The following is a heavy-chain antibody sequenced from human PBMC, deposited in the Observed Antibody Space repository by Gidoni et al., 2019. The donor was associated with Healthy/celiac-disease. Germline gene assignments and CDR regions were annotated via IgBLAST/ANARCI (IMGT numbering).Heavy chain of an antibody. CDR3: ARAMTTGGGLF. V-gene: IGHV4-34*01. Sequence: QVQLQQWGAGLLKPSETLSLTCAVYGGSFSGYYWSWIRQPPGKGLEWIGEINHSVSTNYNPSLKSRVTISVDTSKNQFSLKLSSVTAADTAVYYCARAMTTGGGLFWGQGTLVTVSS. D-gene: IGHD3-16*01. CDR2: INHSVST. J-gene: IGHJ4*02. CDR1: GGSFSGYY.